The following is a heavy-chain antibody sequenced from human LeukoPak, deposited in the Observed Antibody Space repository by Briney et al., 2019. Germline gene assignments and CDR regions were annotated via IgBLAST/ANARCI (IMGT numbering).Heavy chain of an antibody. CDR2: ISSSSSYI. V-gene: IGHV3-21*01. CDR3: ARVVMKLYYDFWSGDLSYDY. Sequence: GGSLRFSCSASGFTFSSYSMNWVRQAPGQGLEWVSSISSSSSYIYYADSVKGRFTISRDNAKNSLYLQMNSLRAEDTAVYYCARVVMKLYYDFWSGDLSYDYWGQGTLVTVSS. D-gene: IGHD3-3*01. CDR1: GFTFSSYS. J-gene: IGHJ4*02.